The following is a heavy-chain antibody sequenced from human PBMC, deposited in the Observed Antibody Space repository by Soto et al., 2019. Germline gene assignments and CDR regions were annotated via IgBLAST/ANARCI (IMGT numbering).Heavy chain of an antibody. CDR3: AKVHMGDIVVVPAAMAAY. J-gene: IGHJ4*02. CDR2: ISGSGGST. CDR1: GFTFSSYA. D-gene: IGHD2-2*01. V-gene: IGHV3-23*01. Sequence: GGSLRLSCAASGFTFSSYAMSWVRQAPGKGLEWVSAISGSGGSTYYADSVKGRFTISRDNSKNTLYLQMNSLRAEDTAVYYCAKVHMGDIVVVPAAMAAYWGQGTLVTVSS.